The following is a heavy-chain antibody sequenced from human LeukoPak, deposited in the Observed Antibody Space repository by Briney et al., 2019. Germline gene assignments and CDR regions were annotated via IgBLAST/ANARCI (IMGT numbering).Heavy chain of an antibody. V-gene: IGHV1-2*06. Sequence: ASVKVSCKASGYTFTGYYMHWVRQAPGQGLEWMGRINPNSGGINYAQKFQGRVTMTRDTSISTAYMELSRLRSDDTAVYYCASLSIVVVPAATGLDVWGQGTTVTVSS. CDR1: GYTFTGYY. CDR2: INPNSGGI. CDR3: ASLSIVVVPAATGLDV. J-gene: IGHJ6*02. D-gene: IGHD2-2*01.